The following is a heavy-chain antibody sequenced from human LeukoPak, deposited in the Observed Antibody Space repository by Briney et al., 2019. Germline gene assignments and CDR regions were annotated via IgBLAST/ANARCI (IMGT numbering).Heavy chain of an antibody. Sequence: GGSQRLSCAASGFTFDDYAMHWVRQAPGKGVEWVSGISWNSGSIGYADSVKGRFTISRDNAKNCLYLQMNSVRAEDRALYYCAKDIEVDTARRYFDYWGQGTLFSVSS. CDR2: ISWNSGSI. J-gene: IGHJ4*02. V-gene: IGHV3-9*01. CDR3: AKDIEVDTARRYFDY. D-gene: IGHD5-18*01. CDR1: GFTFDDYA.